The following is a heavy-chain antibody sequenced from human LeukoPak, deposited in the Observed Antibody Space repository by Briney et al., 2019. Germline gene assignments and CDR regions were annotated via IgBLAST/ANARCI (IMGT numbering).Heavy chain of an antibody. CDR1: GGSFSGYY. Sequence: SETLSLTCAVYGGSFSGYYWSWIRQPPGKGLEWIGEINHSGSTNYNPSLKSRVTISVDTSKNQFSLKLSSVTAADTAVYYRARSLASRYYYYGMDVWGQGTTVTVSS. CDR2: INHSGST. V-gene: IGHV4-34*01. CDR3: ARSLASRYYYYGMDV. D-gene: IGHD3-16*02. J-gene: IGHJ6*02.